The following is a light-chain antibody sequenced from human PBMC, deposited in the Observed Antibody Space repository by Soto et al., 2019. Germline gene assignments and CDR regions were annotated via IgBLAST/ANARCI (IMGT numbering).Light chain of an antibody. Sequence: EIVLTQSPATLSLSPGERATLSCRASQSVSSYLAWYQQKPGQAPRLLIYGTSTRATGVPARFSGSGSGTEFTLTIFSLQPDDFATYYCQQYNSYAITFGQGTRLEIK. CDR1: QSVSSY. J-gene: IGKJ5*01. CDR2: GTS. V-gene: IGKV3-15*01. CDR3: QQYNSYAIT.